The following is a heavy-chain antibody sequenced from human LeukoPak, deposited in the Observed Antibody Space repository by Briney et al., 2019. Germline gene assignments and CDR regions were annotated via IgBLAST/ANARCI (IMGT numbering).Heavy chain of an antibody. J-gene: IGHJ5*02. D-gene: IGHD2-2*01. CDR2: ISAYNGNT. CDR1: GYTFTSYG. V-gene: IGHV1-18*01. CDR3: ARNTGYCSSTSCYDWFDP. Sequence: ASVKVSCKASGYTFTSYGINWVRQAPGQALEWMGWISAYNGNTNYAQKLQGRVTMTTDTSTSTAYMELRSLRSDDTAVYYCARNTGYCSSTSCYDWFDPWGQGTLATVSS.